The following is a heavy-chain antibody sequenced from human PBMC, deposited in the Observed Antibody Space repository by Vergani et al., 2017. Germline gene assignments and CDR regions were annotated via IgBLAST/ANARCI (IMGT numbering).Heavy chain of an antibody. CDR2: IWYDGGNK. J-gene: IGHJ6*02. CDR1: GFTFSSYG. Sequence: VQLVESGGGVVQPGRSLRLSCAASGFTFSSYGMHWVRQAPGKGLEWVAVIWYDGGNKYYADSVKGRFTISRDNSKNTLYLQMNSLRAEETAVYYFARVRSDNGRAGYYGMDVGGQGTTVTVSS. CDR3: ARVRSDNGRAGYYGMDV. V-gene: IGHV3-33*01. D-gene: IGHD2-8*01.